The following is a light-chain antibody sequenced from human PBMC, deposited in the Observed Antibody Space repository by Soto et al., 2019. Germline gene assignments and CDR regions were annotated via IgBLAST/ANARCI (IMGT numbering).Light chain of an antibody. J-gene: IGKJ3*01. CDR3: QHYDSYAGT. Sequence: DIQMTQSPSTLSASVGDRVTITCRASQRINSWLAWYQQKPGKAPRLLIYRASSLEGGVPSRFSGSGSGAEFTLTISSLQPDDFATYYCQHYDSYAGTFGRGTKVDIK. V-gene: IGKV1-5*03. CDR2: RAS. CDR1: QRINSW.